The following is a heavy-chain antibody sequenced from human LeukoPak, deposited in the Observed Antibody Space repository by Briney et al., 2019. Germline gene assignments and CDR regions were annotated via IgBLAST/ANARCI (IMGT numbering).Heavy chain of an antibody. CDR2: MNPKTGNT. J-gene: IGHJ3*02. D-gene: IGHD4-11*01. CDR3: VRIDYSNAFDI. Sequence: ASVKVSCKASGYTFTNFDINWVRQATGQGLEWMGWMNPKTGNTGSTQKLQGRVTITGNTSISTAYMELSSLRSEDTAVYYCVRIDYSNAFDIWGQGTMVTVSS. V-gene: IGHV1-8*01. CDR1: GYTFTNFD.